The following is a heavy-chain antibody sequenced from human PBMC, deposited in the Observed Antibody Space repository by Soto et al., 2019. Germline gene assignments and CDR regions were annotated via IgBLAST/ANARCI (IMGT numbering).Heavy chain of an antibody. J-gene: IGHJ4*02. Sequence: EVQLVESGGGLVQPGRSLRLSCVASGFGFDDYAMHWVRQAPGKGLEWVSGISWNSGSVGYADSVRGRFTISRDNAENSLYLQMNSLRPEDTAFYYCSKGTYYASGSYYIDYWGQGSLVTVSS. CDR2: ISWNSGSV. D-gene: IGHD3-10*01. CDR1: GFGFDDYA. CDR3: SKGTYYASGSYYIDY. V-gene: IGHV3-9*01.